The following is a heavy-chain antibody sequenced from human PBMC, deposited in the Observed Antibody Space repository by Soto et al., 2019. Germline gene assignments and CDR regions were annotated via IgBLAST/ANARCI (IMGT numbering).Heavy chain of an antibody. V-gene: IGHV5-51*01. Sequence: GESLKISCKGSGYSFTNYWIGWVRQMPGRGLEWMGIIYPGASNIRYSPSFQGQVTISADKSIDTAYLQWSSLKASDTSIYYCARQPSGYYGMDVWGQGTTVTVSS. CDR1: GYSFTNYW. J-gene: IGHJ6*02. CDR2: IYPGASNI. CDR3: ARQPSGYYGMDV.